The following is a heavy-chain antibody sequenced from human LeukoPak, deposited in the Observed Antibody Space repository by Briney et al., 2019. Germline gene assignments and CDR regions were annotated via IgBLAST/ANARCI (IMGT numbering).Heavy chain of an antibody. V-gene: IGHV3-30*01. D-gene: IGHD3-10*01. Sequence: GGSLRLSCAASGFTFSSYAMHWVRQAPGKGLEWVAVISYDGSNKYYADSVKGRFTISRDNSKNTLYLQMNSLRAEDTAVYYCARAPGDGSGRSYYYYYMDVWGKGTTVTVSS. CDR1: GFTFSSYA. CDR3: ARAPGDGSGRSYYYYYMDV. CDR2: ISYDGSNK. J-gene: IGHJ6*03.